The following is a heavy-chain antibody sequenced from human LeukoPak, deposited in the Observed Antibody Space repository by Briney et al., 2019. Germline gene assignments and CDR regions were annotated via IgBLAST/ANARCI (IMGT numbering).Heavy chain of an antibody. V-gene: IGHV3-30*18. CDR3: AKDPERSSPYYYYGMDV. CDR1: GFTFNIYG. CDR2: ISYDGSNK. J-gene: IGHJ6*02. D-gene: IGHD6-13*01. Sequence: GGSLRLSCAASGFTFNIYGMHWVRQAPGKGLEWVAVISYDGSNKYYADSVKGRFTISRDNSKNTLFLQMNSLRGEDTAVYYCAKDPERSSPYYYYGMDVWGQGTTVTVS.